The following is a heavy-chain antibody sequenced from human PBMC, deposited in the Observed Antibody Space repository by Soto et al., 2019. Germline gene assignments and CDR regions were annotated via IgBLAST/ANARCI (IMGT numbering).Heavy chain of an antibody. J-gene: IGHJ5*01. CDR2: INGGDGYM. Sequence: QVQLVQSGAEVKKPWSSVKVSCKASGYSFSTYTIHWVRQAPGQRLEWMGWINGGDGYMKFSQKFQGRVTMTRHTTASTNNMEVSSLASEDTALYYGASARSKAIGGLTWFDSWGQGTLVTVSS. CDR1: GYSFSTYT. D-gene: IGHD1-26*01. CDR3: ASARSKAIGGLTWFDS. V-gene: IGHV1-3*01.